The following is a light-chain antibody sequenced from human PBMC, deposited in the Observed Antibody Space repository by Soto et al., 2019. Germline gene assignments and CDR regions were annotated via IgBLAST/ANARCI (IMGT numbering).Light chain of an antibody. V-gene: IGLV2-14*01. CDR2: DVR. CDR3: SSYTTGSTYV. J-gene: IGLJ1*01. CDR1: NSAVGGYNY. Sequence: QSVLTQPAPVSGSPGQSITISFTGNNSAVGGYNYVSWYQQHPGKAPKLMIYDVRNRPSGVSNRFSGSKSVNTASLTISGLQAEDEADYYCSSYTTGSTYVFGPGTKVTVL.